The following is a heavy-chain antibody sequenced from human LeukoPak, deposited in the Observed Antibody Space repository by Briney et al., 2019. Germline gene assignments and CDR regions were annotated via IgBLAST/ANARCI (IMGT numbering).Heavy chain of an antibody. CDR1: GFTFDDYG. V-gene: IGHV3-20*04. CDR2: INWNGGST. D-gene: IGHD3-16*02. CDR3: ARAYYYVWGSYRLYYFDY. J-gene: IGHJ4*02. Sequence: GGSLRLSCAASGFTFDDYGMSWVRQAPGKGLEWVSGINWNGGSTGYADSVKGRFTISRDNAKNSLYLQMNSLRAEDTALYYCARAYYYVWGSYRLYYFDYWGQGTLVTVSS.